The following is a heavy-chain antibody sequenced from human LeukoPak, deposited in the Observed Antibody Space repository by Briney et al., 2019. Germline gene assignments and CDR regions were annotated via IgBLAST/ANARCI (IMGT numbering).Heavy chain of an antibody. CDR1: GGSISSGSYY. J-gene: IGHJ4*02. CDR3: ARDAYYYGSESYFFDY. D-gene: IGHD3-10*01. Sequence: SETLSLTCTVSGGSISSGSYYWSWIRQPAGKGLEWIGRIHTSGSTKYNPSLKSRVTMSVDTSKNQFSLKLSSVTAADTAVYYCARDAYYYGSESYFFDYWGQGTLVTVSS. V-gene: IGHV4-61*02. CDR2: IHTSGST.